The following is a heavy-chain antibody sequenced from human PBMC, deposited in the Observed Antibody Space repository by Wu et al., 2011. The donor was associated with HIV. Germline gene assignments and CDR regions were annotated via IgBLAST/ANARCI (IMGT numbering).Heavy chain of an antibody. CDR2: IIPIFGTA. J-gene: IGHJ5*02. V-gene: IGHV1-69*14. CDR1: GGTFSSYV. Sequence: QVQLVQSGAEVKKPGSSVMVSCKASGGTFSSYVISWVRQAPGQGLEWMGRIIPIFGTANYAQKFQGRVTITANKSTSTAYMELSSLTSEGTALYYCASQYCSGDSCYPYNWFDPWGQGTLVTVSS. CDR3: ASQYCSGDSCYPYNWFDP. D-gene: IGHD2-15*01.